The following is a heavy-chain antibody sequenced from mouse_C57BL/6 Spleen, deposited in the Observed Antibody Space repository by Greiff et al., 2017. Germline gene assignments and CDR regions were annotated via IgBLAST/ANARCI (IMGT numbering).Heavy chain of an antibody. V-gene: IGHV1-54*01. CDR3: ARYTEDAMDY. CDR2: INPGSGGT. CDR1: GYAFTNYL. J-gene: IGHJ4*01. Sequence: QVQLKESGAELVRPGTSVKVSCKASGYAFTNYLIEWVKQRPGQGLEWIGVINPGSGGTNYNEKFKGKATLTADKSSSTAYMQLSSLTSEDSAVYFCARYTEDAMDYWGQGTSVTVSS.